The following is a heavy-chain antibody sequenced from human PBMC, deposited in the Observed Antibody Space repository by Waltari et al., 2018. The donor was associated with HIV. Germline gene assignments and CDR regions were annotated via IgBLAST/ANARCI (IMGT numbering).Heavy chain of an antibody. CDR1: GFTFGDYA. J-gene: IGHJ4*02. D-gene: IGHD4-17*01. CDR3: TKGRMTTDY. Sequence: EVQLVESGGGLVQPGRSLRLSCTASGFTFGDYAMSCFRQAPGKGRGWLGCIRSKAYGGTTEYAASVKGRCTISRDDSRSIAYLQMNSLQTEDTAVYYCTKGRMTTDYWGQGTLVTVSS. CDR2: IRSKAYGGTT. V-gene: IGHV3-49*03.